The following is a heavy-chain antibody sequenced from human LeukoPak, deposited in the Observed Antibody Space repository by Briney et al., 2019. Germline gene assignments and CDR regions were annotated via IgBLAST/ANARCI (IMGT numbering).Heavy chain of an antibody. CDR2: INPNSGGT. Sequence: ASVKVSCKASGYTFTVYYMHWVRQAPGQGREWMGWINPNSGGTKYAQKFQGRVTMTSDTSISTAYMELSRLRSDDTAVYYCARRLGFSGSGSDYWGQGTLVTVSS. CDR3: ARRLGFSGSGSDY. J-gene: IGHJ4*02. D-gene: IGHD3-10*01. V-gene: IGHV1-2*02. CDR1: GYTFTVYY.